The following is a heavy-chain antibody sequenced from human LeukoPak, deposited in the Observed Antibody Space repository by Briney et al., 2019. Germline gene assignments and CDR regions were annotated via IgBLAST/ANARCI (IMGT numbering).Heavy chain of an antibody. CDR3: ARGGLGTSRGDYFGH. D-gene: IGHD7-27*01. CDR2: IYYSGST. V-gene: IGHV4-59*01. J-gene: IGHJ4*02. CDR1: GGSINNYY. Sequence: KPSETLSLTCTVSGGSINNYYWSWVRQPPGKGLEWLGYIYYSGSTNYNPFLKSRVTISIDTSKNQFSLKLSSVTAADTAVYYCARGGLGTSRGDYFGHWGQGTLVTVSS.